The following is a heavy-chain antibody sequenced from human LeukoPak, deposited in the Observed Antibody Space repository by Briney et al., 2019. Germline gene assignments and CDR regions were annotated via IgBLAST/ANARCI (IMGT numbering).Heavy chain of an antibody. J-gene: IGHJ4*02. Sequence: SQTLSLTCAICGDSVSINRAAWDCIRQSPSRGLDWLGRTYYRSKWYSDYGVSVNSRITINPDTSKTQFSPQMTSVTPEDTAVYYCATSVYYAILPGYYPYSFDSWGQGTLVTVSS. CDR3: ATSVYYAILPGYYPYSFDS. CDR2: TYYRSKWYS. D-gene: IGHD3-9*01. CDR1: GDSVSINRAA. V-gene: IGHV6-1*01.